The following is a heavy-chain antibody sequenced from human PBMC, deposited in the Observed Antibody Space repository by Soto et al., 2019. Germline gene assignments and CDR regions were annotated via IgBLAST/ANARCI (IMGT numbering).Heavy chain of an antibody. V-gene: IGHV3-48*02. D-gene: IGHD3-22*01. CDR2: ISSSSSTI. CDR1: GFTFSSYS. CDR3: AREDPYYYDSSGFYGPPDY. J-gene: IGHJ4*02. Sequence: HPGGSLRLSCSASGFTFSSYSMNWVRQAPGKGLEWVSYISSSSSTIYYADSVKGRFTISRDNAKNSLYLQMNSLRDEDTAVYYCAREDPYYYDSSGFYGPPDYWGQGTLVTVSS.